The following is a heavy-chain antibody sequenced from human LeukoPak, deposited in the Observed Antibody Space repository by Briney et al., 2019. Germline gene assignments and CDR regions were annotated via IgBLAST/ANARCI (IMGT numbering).Heavy chain of an antibody. CDR2: ISYDGSNN. Sequence: GGSLRLSCAVSGFTFSSYAMHWVRQAPGKGLEWVAVISYDGSNNYYADSVKGRFTISRDNSKNTLYLQMNSLRAEDTAVYYCAGEKLDTVYYGMDVWGQGTTVTVSS. CDR3: AGEKLDTVYYGMDV. D-gene: IGHD5-18*01. CDR1: GFTFSSYA. V-gene: IGHV3-30-3*01. J-gene: IGHJ6*02.